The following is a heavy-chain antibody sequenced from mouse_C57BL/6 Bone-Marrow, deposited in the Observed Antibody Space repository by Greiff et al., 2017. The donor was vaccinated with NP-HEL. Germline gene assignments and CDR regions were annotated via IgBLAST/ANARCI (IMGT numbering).Heavy chain of an antibody. Sequence: VKLMESGPGLVAPSQSLSITCTVSGFSLTSYAISWVRQPPGKGLEWLGVIWTGGGTNYNSALKSRLSISKDNSKSQVFLKMNSLQTDDTARYYCAGDYYYGRGWYFDVWGTGTTVTVSS. V-gene: IGHV2-9-1*01. CDR2: IWTGGGT. J-gene: IGHJ1*03. CDR1: GFSLTSYA. D-gene: IGHD1-1*01. CDR3: AGDYYYGRGWYFDV.